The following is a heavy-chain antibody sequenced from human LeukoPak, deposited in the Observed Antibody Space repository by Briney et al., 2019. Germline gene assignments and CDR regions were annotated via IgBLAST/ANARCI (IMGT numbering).Heavy chain of an antibody. CDR2: IYYSGST. CDR1: GGSISSYY. Sequence: SETLSLTCTVSGGSISSYYWSWIRQPPGKGLEWIGYIYYSGSTNYNPSLKSRVTISVDTSKNQFSLKLSSVTAADTAVYYCARVGNFDWLFYYYYGMDVWGQGTTVTVSS. D-gene: IGHD3-9*01. V-gene: IGHV4-59*01. J-gene: IGHJ6*02. CDR3: ARVGNFDWLFYYYYGMDV.